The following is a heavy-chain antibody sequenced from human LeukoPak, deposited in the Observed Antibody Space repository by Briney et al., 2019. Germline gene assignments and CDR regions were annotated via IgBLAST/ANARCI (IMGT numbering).Heavy chain of an antibody. Sequence: GGPLRLSCSASGFIYNYYRMSLVPPAPSKGSEVEANINPDGTEQYHVVSVKGRFTISRDIAKHSLLLQILSLSAEDSAIYFCARHLIGDTNGYYLGTYEHWGQGSRVTVSS. CDR1: GFIYNYYR. CDR3: ARHLIGDTNGYYLGTYEH. CDR2: INPDGTEQ. V-gene: IGHV3-7*05. D-gene: IGHD3-22*01. J-gene: IGHJ4*02.